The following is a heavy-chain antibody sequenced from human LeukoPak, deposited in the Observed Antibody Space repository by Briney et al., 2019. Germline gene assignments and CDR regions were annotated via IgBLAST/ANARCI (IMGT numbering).Heavy chain of an antibody. CDR2: IYTSGST. V-gene: IGHV4-4*07. CDR1: GGSISSYY. J-gene: IGHJ6*02. D-gene: IGHD2-2*01. CDR3: ARSPRRYCSSTSCLKGVDYYYYGMDV. Sequence: PSETLSLTCTVSGGSISSYYWSWIRQPAGKGLEWIGRIYTSGSTNYNPSLKSRVTMSVDTSKNQFSLKLSSVTAADTAVYYCARSPRRYCSSTSCLKGVDYYYYGMDVWGQGTTVTVSS.